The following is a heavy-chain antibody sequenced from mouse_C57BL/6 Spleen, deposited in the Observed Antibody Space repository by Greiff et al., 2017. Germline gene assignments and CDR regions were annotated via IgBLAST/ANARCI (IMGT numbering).Heavy chain of an antibody. CDR1: GYSFTDYN. J-gene: IGHJ2*01. V-gene: IGHV1-39*01. CDR3: ARRDYDYDGDYFDY. CDR2: INPNYGTP. Sequence: FQLQQSGPELVKPGASVKISCKASGYSFTDYNMNWVKQTNGRSLEWIGVINPNYGTPSYNQKLKGKATLTVDQSSRTAYMQLNSLTSEDSAVYYCARRDYDYDGDYFDYWGQGTTLTVSS. D-gene: IGHD2-4*01.